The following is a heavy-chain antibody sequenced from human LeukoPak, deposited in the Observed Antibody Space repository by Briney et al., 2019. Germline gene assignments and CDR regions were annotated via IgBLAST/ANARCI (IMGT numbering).Heavy chain of an antibody. CDR1: GGSISGYF. Sequence: PSETLPLTCAVHGGSISGYFWSWLRQPPGKGLDWIGEINHTGDTRYNPSLKSRVTISVDTSKNQFSLNLTSVTAADTAVYYCARGHNWNYDVDYRDYYYMDVWGKGTTVTVSS. CDR2: INHTGDT. CDR3: ARGHNWNYDVDYRDYYYMDV. D-gene: IGHD1-7*01. V-gene: IGHV4-34*01. J-gene: IGHJ6*03.